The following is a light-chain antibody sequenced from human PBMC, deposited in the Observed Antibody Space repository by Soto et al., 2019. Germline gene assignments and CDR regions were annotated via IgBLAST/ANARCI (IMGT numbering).Light chain of an antibody. CDR1: SSDVGNYNY. V-gene: IGLV2-11*01. CDR3: CSYAGSFTWL. J-gene: IGLJ3*02. Sequence: QSALTQPRSVSGSPGQSVTISCTGTSSDVGNYNYVSWYQQYPGKAPKLMIYEVSKRPSGVPGRFSGSKSGNTASLTISGLQTEDEADYYCCSYAGSFTWLFGGGTKLTVL. CDR2: EVS.